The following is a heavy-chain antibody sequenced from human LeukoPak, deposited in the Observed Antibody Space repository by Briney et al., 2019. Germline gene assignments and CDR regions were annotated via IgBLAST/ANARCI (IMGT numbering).Heavy chain of an antibody. V-gene: IGHV4-61*02. CDR3: ARVSYQEGVDY. Sequence: SETLSLTCTVSGGPINGGNYYWTWLRQPAGKGLEWIGRISPSGSTNHNPSLTSRVTISADTSKNQFSLKLNFVTAADTAVYYCARVSYQEGVDYWGQGTLATVSS. CDR2: ISPSGST. D-gene: IGHD2-2*01. CDR1: GGPINGGNYY. J-gene: IGHJ4*02.